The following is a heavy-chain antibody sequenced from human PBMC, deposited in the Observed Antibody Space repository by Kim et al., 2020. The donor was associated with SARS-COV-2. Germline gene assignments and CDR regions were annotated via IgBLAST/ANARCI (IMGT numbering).Heavy chain of an antibody. D-gene: IGHD3-10*01. Sequence: SVKVSCKASGGTFSSYAISWVRQAPGQGLEWMGGIIPIFGTANYAQKFQGRVTITADESTSTAYMELSSLRSEDTAVYYCASNGVRGVIMDYWGQGTLVTVSS. CDR3: ASNGVRGVIMDY. V-gene: IGHV1-69*13. J-gene: IGHJ4*02. CDR1: GGTFSSYA. CDR2: IIPIFGTA.